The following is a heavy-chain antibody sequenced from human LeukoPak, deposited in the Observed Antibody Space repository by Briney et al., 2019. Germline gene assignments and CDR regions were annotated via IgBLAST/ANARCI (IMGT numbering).Heavy chain of an antibody. Sequence: ASVKVSCKASGYTFTSYYMHWVRQAPGQGLEWMGIVNPSGGSTSYAQKFQGRVTMTRDTSTSTVYMELSSLRSEDTAVYYCASVTPVDYYYGSGSYLPLDYWGQGTLVTVSS. D-gene: IGHD3-10*01. CDR2: VNPSGGST. V-gene: IGHV1-46*01. J-gene: IGHJ4*02. CDR3: ASVTPVDYYYGSGSYLPLDY. CDR1: GYTFTSYY.